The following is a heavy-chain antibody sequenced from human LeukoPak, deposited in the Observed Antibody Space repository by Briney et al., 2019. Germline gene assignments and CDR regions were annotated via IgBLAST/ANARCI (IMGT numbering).Heavy chain of an antibody. Sequence: GGSLRLSCAASGFTFSSSAMSWVRQAPGKGLEWVSTVSDTGSSTYYADSVKGRFTISRDNSKNTLYLQMNSLRAEDTAVYYCAKAGDYSSSWSRWYFDYWGQGTLVTVSS. D-gene: IGHD6-13*01. CDR3: AKAGDYSSSWSRWYFDY. J-gene: IGHJ4*02. CDR1: GFTFSSSA. CDR2: VSDTGSST. V-gene: IGHV3-23*01.